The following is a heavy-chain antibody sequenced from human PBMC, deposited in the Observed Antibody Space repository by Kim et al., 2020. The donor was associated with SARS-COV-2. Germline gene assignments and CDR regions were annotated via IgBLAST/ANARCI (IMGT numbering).Heavy chain of an antibody. D-gene: IGHD3-22*01. J-gene: IGHJ3*02. CDR3: VRVPTKSYYDSTAFDI. CDR1: GFTFSSYA. CDR2: ISSNGGST. V-gene: IGHV3-64D*06. Sequence: GGSLRLSCSASGFTFSSYAMHWVRQAPGKGLEYVSAISSNGGSTYYADSVKGRFTISRDNSKNTLYLQMSSLRAEDTAVYYCVRVPTKSYYDSTAFDIWGQGTMVTVSS.